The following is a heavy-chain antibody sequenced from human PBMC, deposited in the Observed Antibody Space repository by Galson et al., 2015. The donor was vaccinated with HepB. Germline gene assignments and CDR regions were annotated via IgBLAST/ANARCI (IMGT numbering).Heavy chain of an antibody. J-gene: IGHJ4*02. V-gene: IGHV3-15*01. D-gene: IGHD3-16*01. Sequence: SLRLSCAASGFTFSTAWMSWVRQAPGKGLEWVGRIKSKTDGRTTDYAAPVKGRFTISRDDSKNTLYLQMNSLRAEDTAVYYCARDDDGYCDYWGQGTLVTVSS. CDR3: ARDDDGYCDY. CDR2: IKSKTDGRTT. CDR1: GFTFSTAW.